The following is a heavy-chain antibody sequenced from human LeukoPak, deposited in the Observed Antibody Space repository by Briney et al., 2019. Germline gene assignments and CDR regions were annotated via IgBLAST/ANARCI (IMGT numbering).Heavy chain of an antibody. CDR1: GFTFSSYW. J-gene: IGHJ3*02. D-gene: IGHD3-10*01. CDR2: INSDGSST. Sequence: GGSLRLSCAASGFTFSSYWMHWVRQAPGKGLVWVSRINSDGSSTSYADSVKGRFTISRDNAKNTLYLQMNSLRAEDTAVYYCARSTKNVLLNDAFDIWGQGTMVTVSS. V-gene: IGHV3-74*01. CDR3: ARSTKNVLLNDAFDI.